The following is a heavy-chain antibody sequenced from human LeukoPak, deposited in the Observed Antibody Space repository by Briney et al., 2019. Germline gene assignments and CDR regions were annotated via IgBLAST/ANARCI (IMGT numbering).Heavy chain of an antibody. CDR3: ARGAXCGGDCYSNLDY. D-gene: IGHD2-21*02. V-gene: IGHV1-18*01. CDR2: XNPXXGXX. Sequence: GASVKVSCKXSGYIFTTYGFTXXXXXPGXGLXXXXXXNPXXGXXNXXQKFQXXXXXXXXXPXSTAYMELRSLTSDDTAXYYCARGAXCGGDCYSNLDYWGQGTLVTVSS. CDR1: GYIFTTYG. J-gene: IGHJ4*02.